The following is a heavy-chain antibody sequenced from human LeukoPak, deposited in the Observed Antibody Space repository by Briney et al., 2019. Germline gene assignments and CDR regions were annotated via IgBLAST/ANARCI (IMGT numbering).Heavy chain of an antibody. D-gene: IGHD1-26*01. Sequence: PGGSLRLSCVASGFTFSRYWMHWVRQAPGKGLEWIGSIYYSGSTYYNPSLKSRVTISVDTSKNQFSLKLSSVTAADTAVFYCATPYSGGYHGLDIWGQGTMVTVSS. CDR2: IYYSGST. CDR1: GFTFSRYW. J-gene: IGHJ3*02. V-gene: IGHV4-59*05. CDR3: ATPYSGGYHGLDI.